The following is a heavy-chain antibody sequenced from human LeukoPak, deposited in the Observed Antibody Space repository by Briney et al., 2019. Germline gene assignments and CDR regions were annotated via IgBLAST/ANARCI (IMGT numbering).Heavy chain of an antibody. V-gene: IGHV4-59*08. CDR3: ARRHSYGYVDY. J-gene: IGHJ4*02. CDR1: GGSISSYY. D-gene: IGHD5-18*01. CDR2: IYYSGST. Sequence: SETLSLTCTVSGGSISSYYWSWIRQPPGKGLEWIGYIYYSGSTNYNPSLKSRATISVDTSKNQFSLKLSSVTAADTAVYYCARRHSYGYVDYWGQGTLVTVSS.